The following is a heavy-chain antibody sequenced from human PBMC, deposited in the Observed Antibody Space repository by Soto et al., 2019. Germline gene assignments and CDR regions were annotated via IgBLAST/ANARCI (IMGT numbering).Heavy chain of an antibody. CDR1: GGSISRGGYY. D-gene: IGHD2-2*01. CDR3: ATASGYCISTSCYVGSAFDY. J-gene: IGHJ4*02. V-gene: IGHV4-31*03. CDR2: IYYSGST. Sequence: SETLSLTCTVSGGSISRGGYYWSGIRQHPGKGLEWIGYIYYSGSTYYNPSLKSRVTISVDTSKNQFSLKLSSVTAADTAVYYCATASGYCISTSCYVGSAFDYWGQGTLVTVS.